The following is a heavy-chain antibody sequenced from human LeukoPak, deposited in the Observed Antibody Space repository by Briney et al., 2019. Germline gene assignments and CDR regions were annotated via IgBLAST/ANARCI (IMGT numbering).Heavy chain of an antibody. J-gene: IGHJ3*02. CDR1: GGSISSYY. CDR2: IYYSGST. CDR3: ARTPGVTSAFDI. D-gene: IGHD2-21*02. V-gene: IGHV4-59*01. Sequence: SETLSLTCTVSGGSISSYYWSWIRQPPGKGLEWIGYIYYSGSTNYNPSLKSRVTISVDTSKNQFSLKLSSVTAADTAVYYCARTPGVTSAFDIWGQGTMVTVSS.